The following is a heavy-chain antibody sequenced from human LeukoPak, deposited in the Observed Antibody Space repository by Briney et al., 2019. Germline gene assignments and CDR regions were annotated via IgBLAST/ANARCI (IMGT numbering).Heavy chain of an antibody. CDR3: ARASIAAAFDY. Sequence: GGSLRLSCAASGFTFSSYAMHWVRQAPGKGLEWVAVISYDGSNKYYADSVKGRFTISRDNSKNTLYLQMNSLRAEDTAVYYCARASIAAAFDYWGQGILVTVSS. V-gene: IGHV3-30-3*01. J-gene: IGHJ4*02. D-gene: IGHD6-13*01. CDR1: GFTFSSYA. CDR2: ISYDGSNK.